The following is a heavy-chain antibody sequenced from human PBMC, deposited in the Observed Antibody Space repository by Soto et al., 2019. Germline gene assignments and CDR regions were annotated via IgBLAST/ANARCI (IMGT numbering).Heavy chain of an antibody. V-gene: IGHV4-4*07. CDR1: GDSISGYY. CDR3: ARSGYSSAWYTAFDS. Sequence: SETLSLTCTVSGDSISGYYWNWIRQPAGKGLEWIGRIYASGSTISNRSLRSRVALSVATSKNQFSLNLNSVTAADTAMYYCARSGYSSAWYTAFDSWSQGILVTVSS. CDR2: IYASGST. J-gene: IGHJ4*02. D-gene: IGHD6-19*01.